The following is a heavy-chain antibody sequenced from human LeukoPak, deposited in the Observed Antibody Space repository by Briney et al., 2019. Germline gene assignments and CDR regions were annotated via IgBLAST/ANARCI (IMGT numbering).Heavy chain of an antibody. D-gene: IGHD6-19*01. V-gene: IGHV3-48*02. CDR3: AREGAVATNNWFDP. CDR1: GFTFSGYH. CDR2: ISTAGTTI. J-gene: IGHJ5*02. Sequence: GGSLRLSCAASGFTFSGYHINWVRQAPGKGLEWISYISTAGTTIYYADSEKGRFAISRDNAKSSLYLQMNSLRDEDTAVYYCAREGAVATNNWFDPWGQGTLVTVSS.